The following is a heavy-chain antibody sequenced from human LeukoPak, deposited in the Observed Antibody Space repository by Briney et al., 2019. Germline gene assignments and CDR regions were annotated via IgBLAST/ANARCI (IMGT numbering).Heavy chain of an antibody. J-gene: IGHJ4*02. CDR2: ITNDGSST. CDR3: APLGCGGSCYRFDY. Sequence: PGGSLRLSCAASGLTFSSHWMHWVRQAPGKGLVWVSRITNDGSSTTYADSVKGRFTISRDNSKNTLYLQMNSLRAEDTAVYYCAPLGCGGSCYRFDYWGQGTLVTVSS. CDR1: GLTFSSHW. V-gene: IGHV3-74*01. D-gene: IGHD2-15*01.